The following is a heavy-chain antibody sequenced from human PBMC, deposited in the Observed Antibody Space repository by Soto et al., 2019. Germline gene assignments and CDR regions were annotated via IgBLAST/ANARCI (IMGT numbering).Heavy chain of an antibody. CDR2: ILHSGST. CDR3: ATLPAAMYFYGSDV. V-gene: IGHV4-39*01. D-gene: IGHD2-2*01. J-gene: IGHJ6*02. Sequence: QLQLRESGPGLVKPSETLSLTCSVSGGSVSISTYYWAWVRQTPGKGLEWLGSILHSGSTYYNPYLNSRLTLSVDTSDEQFSLKLSSGTATDTGVYYCATLPAAMYFYGSDVWGPGTTVTVSS. CDR1: GGSVSISTYY.